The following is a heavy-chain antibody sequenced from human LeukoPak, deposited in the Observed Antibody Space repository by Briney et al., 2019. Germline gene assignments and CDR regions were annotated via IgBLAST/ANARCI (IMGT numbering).Heavy chain of an antibody. J-gene: IGHJ4*02. CDR3: AKDKRYSGYDPFDY. D-gene: IGHD5-12*01. V-gene: IGHV3-43*02. CDR1: GFTFDDYA. Sequence: GGSLRLSCAASGFTFDDYAMHWVRQAPGKGLEWVSLISGDGGSTYYADSVKGRFTISGDNSKNSLYLQMNSLRTEDTALYYCAKDKRYSGYDPFDYWGQGTLVTVSS. CDR2: ISGDGGST.